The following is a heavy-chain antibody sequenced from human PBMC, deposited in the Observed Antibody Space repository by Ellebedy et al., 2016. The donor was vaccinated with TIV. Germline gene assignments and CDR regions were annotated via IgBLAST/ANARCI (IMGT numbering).Heavy chain of an antibody. V-gene: IGHV4-59*08. Sequence: SETLSLTCTVSGGSIGSPYWSWIRQPPGKRLEWIGSIFYTGSANYNPSIKSRVTMSIDTSKNQFSLKVNSVTAADTAVYYCARRVSREAGNWFDPWGQGTLVSVSS. CDR1: GGSIGSPY. CDR3: ARRVSREAGNWFDP. D-gene: IGHD1-14*01. CDR2: IFYTGSA. J-gene: IGHJ5*02.